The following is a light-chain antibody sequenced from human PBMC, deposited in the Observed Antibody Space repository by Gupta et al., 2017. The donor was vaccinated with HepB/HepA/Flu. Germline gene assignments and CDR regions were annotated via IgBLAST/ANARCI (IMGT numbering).Light chain of an antibody. V-gene: IGKV1-12*01. Sequence: DIHLTQSPSSVSASVGDTVTITCRASQAFAGWLDWYQQKPGKAPQLLIYAASNLHSGVPSRFTGSGSGTEYTLTISSLRPSDFATYYCQQGNSLPFTFGQGTRLEIK. CDR1: QAFAGW. CDR3: QQGNSLPFT. CDR2: AAS. J-gene: IGKJ5*01.